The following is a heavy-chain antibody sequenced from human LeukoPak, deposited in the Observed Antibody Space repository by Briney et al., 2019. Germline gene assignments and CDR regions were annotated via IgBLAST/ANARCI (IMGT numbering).Heavy chain of an antibody. J-gene: IGHJ4*02. Sequence: PSETLSLTCSVSGDSISSARNYWGWIRQSPGKGLEWLASIYSSGSTHSNPSLKSRVSISIDTSKNQFSLKLSSVTAADTAVYYCAREWGGWLPYWGQGTLVTVSS. CDR2: IYSSGST. D-gene: IGHD6-19*01. CDR3: AREWGGWLPY. CDR1: GDSISSARNY. V-gene: IGHV4-39*07.